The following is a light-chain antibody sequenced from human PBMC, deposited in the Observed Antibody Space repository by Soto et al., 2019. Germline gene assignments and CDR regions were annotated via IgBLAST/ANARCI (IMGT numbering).Light chain of an antibody. CDR1: SSDVGAYNY. J-gene: IGLJ3*02. CDR2: DVT. Sequence: QSALTQPASVSGSPGPSITISCTGTSSDVGAYNYVSWYQQYPGKAPKLMIYDVTNRPSGVSNRFSGSKSGNTASLTISGLQAEDEADYYCSSHTSSSTLVLFGGGTKVTVL. CDR3: SSHTSSSTLVL. V-gene: IGLV2-14*01.